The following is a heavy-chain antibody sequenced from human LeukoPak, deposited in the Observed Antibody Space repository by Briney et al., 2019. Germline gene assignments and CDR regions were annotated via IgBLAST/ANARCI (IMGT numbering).Heavy chain of an antibody. Sequence: PGRSLRLSCAASGFTFSSYGMHWVRQAPDKGLERVAVIWYDGSNKYYADSVKGRFTISRDNSKNTLYLQMNSLRAEDTAVYYCARDGVRTMVRGVIMPPQNWGQGTLVTVSS. D-gene: IGHD3-10*01. J-gene: IGHJ4*02. V-gene: IGHV3-33*01. CDR2: IWYDGSNK. CDR3: ARDGVRTMVRGVIMPPQN. CDR1: GFTFSSYG.